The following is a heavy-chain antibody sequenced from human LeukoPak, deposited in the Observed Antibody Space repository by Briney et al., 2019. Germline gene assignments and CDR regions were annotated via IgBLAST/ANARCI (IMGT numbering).Heavy chain of an antibody. J-gene: IGHJ4*02. CDR2: ISAYNGNT. Sequence: ASVKVSCKASGYTFTNYGINWVRQAPGQGREWMGWISAYNGNTNYAQKLQGRVTMTTDTSTSTAYMELRSLRPDDTAMYYCARDRWRDSTSSFDYWGQGTLVTVSS. V-gene: IGHV1-18*01. CDR1: GYTFTNYG. D-gene: IGHD6-6*01. CDR3: ARDRWRDSTSSFDY.